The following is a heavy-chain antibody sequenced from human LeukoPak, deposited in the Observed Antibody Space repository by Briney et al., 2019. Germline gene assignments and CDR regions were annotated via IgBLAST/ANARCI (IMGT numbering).Heavy chain of an antibody. J-gene: IGHJ4*02. CDR1: GYTFTNYD. V-gene: IGHV1-8*03. Sequence: GASVRVSCQASGYTFTNYDINWVRQATGQGLEWMGWMNPNSGNTGYAQKFQGRVTITRDTSISTAYMELSSLRSEDTAVYYCARANHKQELTFDFWGQGALVSVSS. CDR3: ARANHKQELTFDF. CDR2: MNPNSGNT. D-gene: IGHD1-7*01.